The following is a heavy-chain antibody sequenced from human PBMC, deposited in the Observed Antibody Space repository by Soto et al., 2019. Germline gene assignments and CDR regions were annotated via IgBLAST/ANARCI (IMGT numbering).Heavy chain of an antibody. Sequence: QVQLQESGPGLVKPSETLSLTCTVSGGSISSYYWSWIRQPPGKGLEWIGYIYYSGSTNYNPSLNSRVTISVGTAKNQFSLKLSSVTAADTAVYYCARLDSAYYDYIWGSYRPEKGDWYFDLWGRGTLVTVSS. J-gene: IGHJ2*01. CDR3: ARLDSAYYDYIWGSYRPEKGDWYFDL. V-gene: IGHV4-59*08. CDR2: IYYSGST. D-gene: IGHD3-16*02. CDR1: GGSISSYY.